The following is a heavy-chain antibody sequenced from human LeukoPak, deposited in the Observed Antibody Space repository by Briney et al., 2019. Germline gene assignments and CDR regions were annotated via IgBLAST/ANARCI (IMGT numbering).Heavy chain of an antibody. CDR2: ISAYNGNT. CDR1: GYTFTSYG. D-gene: IGHD3-22*01. V-gene: IGHV1-18*01. Sequence: GASVKVSCKASGYTFTSYGISWVRQAPGQGLEWMGWISAYNGNTNYPQKLQGRVTMTTDTSTSTAYMELRSLRSDDTAVYYCARDRGYYYDSSGYHPFDPWGQGTLVTVSS. J-gene: IGHJ5*02. CDR3: ARDRGYYYDSSGYHPFDP.